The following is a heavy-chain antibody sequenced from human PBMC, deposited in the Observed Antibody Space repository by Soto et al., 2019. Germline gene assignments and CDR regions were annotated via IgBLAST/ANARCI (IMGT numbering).Heavy chain of an antibody. CDR2: FSSGGGGT. D-gene: IGHD2-15*01. V-gene: IGHV3-23*01. CDR1: GFTFSNYA. Sequence: GGSLRLSCTASGFTFSNYAMSWVRQAPGKGLEWVSAFSSGGGGTYYADSVKGRFTISRDNSKNTLSLQMNSLRAEDTAVYYCTKANRYCSGANCFTFDYWGLGTLVTVSS. CDR3: TKANRYCSGANCFTFDY. J-gene: IGHJ4*02.